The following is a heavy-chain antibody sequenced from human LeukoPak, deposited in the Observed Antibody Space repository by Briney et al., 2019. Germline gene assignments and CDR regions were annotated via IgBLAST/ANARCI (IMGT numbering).Heavy chain of an antibody. CDR1: GFTFSSYS. Sequence: PGGSLRLSCAASGFTFSSYSMNWVRQAPGKGLEWVSTINDRGTGTYYADSVKGRFTISRDNSKNTLSLQMNSLRAEDTAVYYCAKGLKTAVGPYMGYHYYMDVWGKGTTVTVSS. V-gene: IGHV3-23*01. CDR3: AKGLKTAVGPYMGYHYYMDV. D-gene: IGHD5-18*01. CDR2: INDRGTGT. J-gene: IGHJ6*03.